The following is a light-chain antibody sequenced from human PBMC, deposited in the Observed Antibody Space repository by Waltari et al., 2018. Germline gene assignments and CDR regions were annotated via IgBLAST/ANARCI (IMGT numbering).Light chain of an antibody. CDR3: QVWDRGSDHYV. V-gene: IGLV3-21*02. CDR1: KIGSKN. J-gene: IGLJ1*01. Sequence: SYVLTQPPSVSVAPGQTARITCEGNKIGSKNVHWYQHKPGQAPVLVVYDDGDRPSGIPELFSGSNSGNTATLTISRVEAGDEADYYCQVWDRGSDHYVFGTVTTVTVL. CDR2: DDG.